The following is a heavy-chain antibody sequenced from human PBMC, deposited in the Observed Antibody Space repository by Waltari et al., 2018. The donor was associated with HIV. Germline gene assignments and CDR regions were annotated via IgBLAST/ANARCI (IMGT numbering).Heavy chain of an antibody. Sequence: QVQLVQSGAELKKPGSSVKVSCKPSGGTFNNYACSWVRQAPGQGLEWMGGIIPIFDTTNYAQKFQGRVTITADKSTSTAYMELRSLRSADTALYYCAARKGYCSGGGCYSWDYWGQGTLVTVSS. V-gene: IGHV1-69*06. CDR3: AARKGYCSGGGCYSWDY. J-gene: IGHJ4*02. D-gene: IGHD2-15*01. CDR1: GGTFNNYA. CDR2: IIPIFDTT.